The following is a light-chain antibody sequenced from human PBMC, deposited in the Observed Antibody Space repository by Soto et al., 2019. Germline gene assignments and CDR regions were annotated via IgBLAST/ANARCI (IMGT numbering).Light chain of an antibody. J-gene: IGKJ3*01. CDR1: QSLLHSDGNTY. CDR2: KVF. Sequence: DIVMTQNPLSSPVTLGQPASISCRSSQSLLHSDGNTYLSWLQQRPGQPPRLLIYKVFNRFSGVPDRFSGSGAGTDFTLKISRVEAEDVGIYYCMQATQFPITFGPGTKVDIK. CDR3: MQATQFPIT. V-gene: IGKV2-24*01.